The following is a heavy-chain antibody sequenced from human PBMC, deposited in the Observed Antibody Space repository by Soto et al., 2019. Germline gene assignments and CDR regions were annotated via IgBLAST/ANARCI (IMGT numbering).Heavy chain of an antibody. CDR2: ISSSSSTI. Sequence: PGGSLRLSCAASGFTFSSYSMNWVRQAPGKGLEWVSYISSSSSTIYYADSVKGRFTISRDNAKNSLYLQMNSLRDEDTAVYYCARDEKVDTAMVWVTNGGMDVWGQGTTVTVSS. D-gene: IGHD5-18*01. CDR3: ARDEKVDTAMVWVTNGGMDV. J-gene: IGHJ6*02. CDR1: GFTFSSYS. V-gene: IGHV3-48*02.